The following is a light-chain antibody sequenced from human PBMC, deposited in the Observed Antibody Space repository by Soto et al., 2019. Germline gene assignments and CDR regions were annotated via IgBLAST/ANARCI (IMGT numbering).Light chain of an antibody. CDR3: SSYTSSHTYL. Sequence: QSALTQPASVSGSPGQSITISCTGTSSDVGGYNYVSWYQQHPGKAPKLIIYEVSNRPSGVSNRFSGSKSDNTASLTISGLQAEDEADYYCSSYTSSHTYLFGTGTKLTVL. V-gene: IGLV2-14*01. J-gene: IGLJ1*01. CDR1: SSDVGGYNY. CDR2: EVS.